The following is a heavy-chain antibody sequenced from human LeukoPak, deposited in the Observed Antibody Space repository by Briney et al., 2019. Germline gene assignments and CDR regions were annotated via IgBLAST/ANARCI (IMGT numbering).Heavy chain of an antibody. J-gene: IGHJ3*02. CDR3: ARDIGIAARPRSAFDI. Sequence: ASVKVSCKASGYTFTGYYMHWVRQAPGQGLEWMGWINPNSGGTNYAQKFQGRVTMTRDTSTSTAYMELSRLRSDDTAVYYCARDIGIAARPRSAFDIWGQGTMVTVSS. CDR2: INPNSGGT. V-gene: IGHV1-2*02. D-gene: IGHD6-6*01. CDR1: GYTFTGYY.